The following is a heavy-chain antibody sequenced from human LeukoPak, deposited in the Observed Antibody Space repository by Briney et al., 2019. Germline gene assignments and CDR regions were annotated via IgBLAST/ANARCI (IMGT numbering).Heavy chain of an antibody. D-gene: IGHD5-18*01. CDR1: GGSISSYY. Sequence: PSETLSLTCTVSGGSISSYYWSWIRQPPGKGLEWIGYIYYSGSTNYNPSLKSRVTISVDTSKNQFSLKLSSVTAADTAVYYCAREVVDTAMVLWFDPWGQGTLVTVSS. CDR3: AREVVDTAMVLWFDP. J-gene: IGHJ5*02. CDR2: IYYSGST. V-gene: IGHV4-59*01.